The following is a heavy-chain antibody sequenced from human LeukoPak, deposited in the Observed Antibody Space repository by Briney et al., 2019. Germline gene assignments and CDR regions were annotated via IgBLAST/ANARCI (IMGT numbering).Heavy chain of an antibody. V-gene: IGHV3-21*01. CDR2: ISSSSSYI. J-gene: IGHJ4*02. D-gene: IGHD3-16*02. Sequence: GGSLRLSCAASGFTFSSYSMNWVRQAPGKGLEWVSSISSSSSYIYYADSVKGRFTISRDNAKNSLYLQMNSLRAEDTAVYYCARGDVWGSYRYNYFDYWGQGTLVTVSS. CDR3: ARGDVWGSYRYNYFDY. CDR1: GFTFSSYS.